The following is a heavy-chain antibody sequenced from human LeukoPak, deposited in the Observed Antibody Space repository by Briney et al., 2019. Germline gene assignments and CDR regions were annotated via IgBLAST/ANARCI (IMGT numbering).Heavy chain of an antibody. Sequence: PGESLRLSCAASGFTVSSNYMSWVRQAPGRGLEFVSLINTGTSTNYADSVKGRFTISRDNAKNSLYLQMKSLSAEDTAVYYCARIWFGERTGAEYFQHWGQGTLVTVSS. D-gene: IGHD3-10*01. CDR1: GFTVSSNY. J-gene: IGHJ1*01. V-gene: IGHV3-53*01. CDR3: ARIWFGERTGAEYFQH. CDR2: INTGTST.